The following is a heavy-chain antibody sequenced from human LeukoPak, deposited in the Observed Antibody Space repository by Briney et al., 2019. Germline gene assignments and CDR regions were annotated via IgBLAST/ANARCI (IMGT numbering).Heavy chain of an antibody. CDR1: GFTFSNYA. D-gene: IGHD5-12*01. CDR3: AKDPYRASSGLVDY. CDR2: ISGSGGTT. J-gene: IGHJ4*02. Sequence: GGSLRLSCATSGFTFSNYAVSWVRQAPGKGLEWVSSISGSGGTTNYADSVKGRFTISRDNSKNTLYLQMNSLRAEDTAVYYCAKDPYRASSGLVDYWGQGTLVTVSS. V-gene: IGHV3-23*01.